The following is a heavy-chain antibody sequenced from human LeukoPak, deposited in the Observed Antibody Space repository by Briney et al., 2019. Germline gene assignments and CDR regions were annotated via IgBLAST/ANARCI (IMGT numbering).Heavy chain of an antibody. Sequence: GGSLRLSCAASGFTFSSYVMHWVRQAPGKGLEWVAVISYDGSNKYYADFVKGRFTISGDNSKNTLYLQMNSLRPEDTSVYYCAKTGSGWYFDYWGQGTLVTVSS. CDR2: ISYDGSNK. J-gene: IGHJ4*02. D-gene: IGHD6-19*01. V-gene: IGHV3-30*18. CDR1: GFTFSSYV. CDR3: AKTGSGWYFDY.